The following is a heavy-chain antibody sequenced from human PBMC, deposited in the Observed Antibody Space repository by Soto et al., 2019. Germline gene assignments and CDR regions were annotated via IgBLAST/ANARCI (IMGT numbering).Heavy chain of an antibody. CDR3: STRAYDTNGYYRFDP. J-gene: IGHJ5*01. CDR1: GGSFSGHS. D-gene: IGHD3-22*01. CDR2: INHSGRV. Sequence: SETLSLTCAVYGGSFSGHSWTWIRQSPGKGLEWIGDINHSGRVNYSPSLKSRVTISLDTSKNQFSLTLSAVTAADTAMYYCSTRAYDTNGYYRFDPWGQGTLVTVTS. V-gene: IGHV4-34*01.